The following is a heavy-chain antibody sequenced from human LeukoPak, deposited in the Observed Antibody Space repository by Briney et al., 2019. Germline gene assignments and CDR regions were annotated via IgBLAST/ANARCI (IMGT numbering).Heavy chain of an antibody. CDR1: GFTFSSYG. CDR3: ARELGRVGAFDI. V-gene: IGHV3-33*01. J-gene: IGHJ3*02. Sequence: HPGGSLRLSCAASGFTFSSYGMHWVRQAPGKELEWVAVIWYDGSNKYYADSVKGRFITSRDNSKNTLYLQMNSLRAEDTAVYYCARELGRVGAFDIWGQGTMVTVSS. D-gene: IGHD1-26*01. CDR2: IWYDGSNK.